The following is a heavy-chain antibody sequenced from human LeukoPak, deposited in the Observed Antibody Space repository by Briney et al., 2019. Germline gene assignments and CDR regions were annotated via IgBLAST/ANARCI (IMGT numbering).Heavy chain of an antibody. J-gene: IGHJ4*02. Sequence: SETLSLTCTVSGGSISSSSYYWGWIRQPPGKGLEWIGSIYYSGSTYYNPSLKSRVTISVDTSKNQFSLKLTSVTAADTAVYYCAKNPVTGANPKFDYWGQGTLVTVSS. D-gene: IGHD6-19*01. CDR2: IYYSGST. CDR1: GGSISSSSYY. CDR3: AKNPVTGANPKFDY. V-gene: IGHV4-39*07.